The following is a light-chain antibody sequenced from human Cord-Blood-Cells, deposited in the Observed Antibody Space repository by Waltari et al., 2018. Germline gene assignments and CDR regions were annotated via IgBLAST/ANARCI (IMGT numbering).Light chain of an antibody. Sequence: EIVMTQTPATLSVSPGERATLSCRASQSVSSNLGWSQQKPGQPPRLLIYGASTRATGIPARYSGSGSGTEFTLTISSLQSEDFAVYYCQQYNNWPPCTFGQGTKLEIK. CDR3: QQYNNWPPCT. CDR2: GAS. CDR1: QSVSSN. J-gene: IGKJ2*02. V-gene: IGKV3D-15*01.